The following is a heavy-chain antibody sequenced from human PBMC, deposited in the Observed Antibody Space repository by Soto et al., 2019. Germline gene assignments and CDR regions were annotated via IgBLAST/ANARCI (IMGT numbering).Heavy chain of an antibody. CDR1: GYSISSSNW. CDR3: ARREIQGLIDY. CDR2: IYYSGTT. D-gene: IGHD1-26*01. Sequence: QVQLQESGPGLVKPSDTLSLTCADSGYSISSSNWWGWIRQPPGKGLEWIGYIYYSGTTHYNPSLKSRVAMSVETSIDQFSLKLTSVTAVDTAVYYCARREIQGLIDYWGQGTLVTVCS. V-gene: IGHV4-28*01. J-gene: IGHJ4*02.